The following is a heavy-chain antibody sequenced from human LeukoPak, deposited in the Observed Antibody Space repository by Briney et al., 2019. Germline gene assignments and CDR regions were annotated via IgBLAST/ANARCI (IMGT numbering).Heavy chain of an antibody. CDR3: ARDVGSSGWFSGLNYYYYYMDV. Sequence: SETLSLTCAVSGASISSYYWGWIRQPPGKGLEWIGSIYYSGSTYYNPSLKSRVTISVDTSKNQFSLKLSSVTAADTAVYYCARDVGSSGWFSGLNYYYYYMDVWGKGTTVTVSS. CDR2: IYYSGST. D-gene: IGHD6-19*01. CDR1: GASISSYY. V-gene: IGHV4-39*07. J-gene: IGHJ6*03.